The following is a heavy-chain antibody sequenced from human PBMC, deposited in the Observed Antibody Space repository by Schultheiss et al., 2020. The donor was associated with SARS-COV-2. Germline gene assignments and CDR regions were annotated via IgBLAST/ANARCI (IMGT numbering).Heavy chain of an antibody. CDR1: GGTFSSYA. CDR2: MNPNSGNT. V-gene: IGHV1-18*01. J-gene: IGHJ6*02. Sequence: ASVKVSCKASGGTFSSYAISWVRQAPGQGLEWMGGMNPNSGNTGYAQKFQGRVTMTTDTSTSTAYMELRSLRSDDTAVYYCARERAMVRGVTPYGMDVWGQGTTVTVSS. CDR3: ARERAMVRGVTPYGMDV. D-gene: IGHD3-10*01.